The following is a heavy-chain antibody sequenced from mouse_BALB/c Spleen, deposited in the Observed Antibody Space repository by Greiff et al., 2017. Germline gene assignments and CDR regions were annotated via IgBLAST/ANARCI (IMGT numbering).Heavy chain of an antibody. D-gene: IGHD2-1*01. V-gene: IGHV5-9-4*01. CDR1: GFTFSSYA. CDR2: ISSGGSYT. J-gene: IGHJ2*01. Sequence: EVQLVESGGGLVKPGGSLKLSCAASGFTFSSYAMSWVRQSPEKRLEWVAEISSGGSYTYYPDTVTGRFTISRDNAKNTLYLEMSSLRSEDTAMYYCARASCNLYFDYWGQGTTLTVSS. CDR3: ARASCNLYFDY.